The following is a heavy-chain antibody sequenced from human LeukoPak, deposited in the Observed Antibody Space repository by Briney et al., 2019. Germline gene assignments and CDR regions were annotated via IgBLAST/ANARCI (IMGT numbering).Heavy chain of an antibody. J-gene: IGHJ3*02. Sequence: ASVKVSCKASGGTFSSYAISWVRQAPGQRLEWMGGIIPIFGTANYAQKFQGRVTITADESTSTAYMELSSLRSEDTAVYYCARNYGEMATISFFDIWGQGTMVTVSS. CDR1: GGTFSSYA. D-gene: IGHD5-24*01. V-gene: IGHV1-69*13. CDR2: IIPIFGTA. CDR3: ARNYGEMATISFFDI.